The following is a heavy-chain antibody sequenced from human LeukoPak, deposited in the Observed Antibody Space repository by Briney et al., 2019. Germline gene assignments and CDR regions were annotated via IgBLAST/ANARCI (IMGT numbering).Heavy chain of an antibody. J-gene: IGHJ3*02. Sequence: GASVKVSCKVSGHTLSGLAMHWVRQATGKGLEWMGGSDPEDGETIYAQKFKGRVTMTVDTATDTAYMELRSLRSEDTAVYYCAYRPPGDESFDIWGQGTLVTVSS. CDR3: AYRPPGDESFDI. CDR2: SDPEDGET. CDR1: GHTLSGLA. D-gene: IGHD3-16*01. V-gene: IGHV1-24*01.